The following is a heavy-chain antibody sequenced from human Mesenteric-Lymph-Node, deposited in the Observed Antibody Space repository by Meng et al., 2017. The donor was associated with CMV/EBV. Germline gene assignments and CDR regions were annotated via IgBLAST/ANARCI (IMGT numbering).Heavy chain of an antibody. CDR1: GFVFSNYD. CDR3: AKYQLLSAMDV. V-gene: IGHV3-21*04. Sequence: GESLKISCAASGFVFSNYDMNWVRQAPGKGLEWVSSITGTSASLFYADSVKGRFTISRDNAKKSLYLQMSSLKAEDTAVYYCAKYQLLSAMDVWGQGTTVTVSS. CDR2: ITGTSASL. J-gene: IGHJ6*02. D-gene: IGHD2-2*01.